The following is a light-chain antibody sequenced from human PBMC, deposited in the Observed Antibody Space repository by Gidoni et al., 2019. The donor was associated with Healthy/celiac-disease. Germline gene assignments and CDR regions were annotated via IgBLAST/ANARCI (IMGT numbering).Light chain of an antibody. J-gene: IGLJ2*01. CDR3: QAWDSSTRHVV. CDR1: KLGDKY. V-gene: IGLV3-1*01. Sequence: SYELTQPPSVSVSPGQTASITCSGDKLGDKYACWYQQKPGQSPVLVIYQDSKRPSGSPERFSGSNSGNTATLTISGTQAMDEADYYCQAWDSSTRHVVFGGGTKLTVL. CDR2: QDS.